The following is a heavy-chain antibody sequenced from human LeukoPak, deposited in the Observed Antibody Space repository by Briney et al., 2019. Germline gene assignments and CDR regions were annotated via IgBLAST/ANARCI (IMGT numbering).Heavy chain of an antibody. J-gene: IGHJ3*02. CDR3: ARRSVLTFDI. Sequence: PSETLSLTCTVSGGSISSSSYYWGWIRPPPGKGLEWIGSIYYSGSTYYNPSLKSRVTISVDTSKNQFSLKLSSVTAADTAVYYCARRSVLTFDIWGQGTMVTVSS. CDR2: IYYSGST. V-gene: IGHV4-39*01. CDR1: GGSISSSSYY.